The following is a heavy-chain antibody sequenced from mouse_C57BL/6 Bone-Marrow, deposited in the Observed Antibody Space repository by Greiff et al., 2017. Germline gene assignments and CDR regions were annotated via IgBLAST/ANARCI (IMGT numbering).Heavy chain of an antibody. V-gene: IGHV5-17*01. J-gene: IGHJ1*03. CDR1: GFTFSDYG. Sequence: EVQLVESGGGLVKPGGSLKLSCAASGFTFSDYGMHWVRQAPEKGLEWVAYISSGSSTIYYADTVKGRFTISRDNAKNTLFLQMTSLRSEDTAMYYCARTPDGYYEYFDVWGTGTTVTVSS. CDR3: ARTPDGYYEYFDV. D-gene: IGHD2-3*01. CDR2: ISSGSSTI.